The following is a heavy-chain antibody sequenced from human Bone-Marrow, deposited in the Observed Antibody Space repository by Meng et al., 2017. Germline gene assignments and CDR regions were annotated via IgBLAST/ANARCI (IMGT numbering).Heavy chain of an antibody. Sequence: GESLKISCAASGFTFSSYSMNWVRQAPGKGLEWVSAISGSGGSTYYADSVKGRFTISRDDSKNTLYLQMNSLRAEDTAVYYCAKDHGATSGYFDNWGQGTLVTVSS. CDR3: AKDHGATSGYFDN. CDR2: ISGSGGST. CDR1: GFTFSSYS. D-gene: IGHD1-26*01. J-gene: IGHJ4*02. V-gene: IGHV3-23*01.